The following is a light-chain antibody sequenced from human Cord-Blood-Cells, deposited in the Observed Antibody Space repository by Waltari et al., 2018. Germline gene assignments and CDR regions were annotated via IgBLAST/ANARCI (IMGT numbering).Light chain of an antibody. CDR3: QQYYSTPRT. CDR1: QSVLYSSNNKNY. Sequence: DIVMTKSPDSLAVSLGERATINCKSSQSVLYSSNNKNYLALYHQKPGQPPNLRIYWASTRESGVPDRFSGSGSGTDFTLTISSLQAEDVAVYYCQQYYSTPRTFGQGTKVEIK. CDR2: WAS. J-gene: IGKJ1*01. V-gene: IGKV4-1*01.